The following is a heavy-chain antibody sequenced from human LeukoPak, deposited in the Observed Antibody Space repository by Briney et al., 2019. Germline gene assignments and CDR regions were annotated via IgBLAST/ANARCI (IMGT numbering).Heavy chain of an antibody. V-gene: IGHV3-30-3*01. CDR2: ISYDGSNK. J-gene: IGHJ4*02. CDR1: GFTFSSYA. D-gene: IGHD4-23*01. Sequence: PGGSLRLSCAASGFTFSSYAMHWVRQAPGKGLEWVAVISYDGSNKYYADSVKGRLTISRDNSKNTLYLQMNSLRAEDTAVYYCASSTVVTYEWGQGTLVTVSS. CDR3: ASSTVVTYE.